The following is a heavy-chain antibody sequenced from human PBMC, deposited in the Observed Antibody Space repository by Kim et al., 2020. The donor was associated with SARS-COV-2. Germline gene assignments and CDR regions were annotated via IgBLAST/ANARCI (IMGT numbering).Heavy chain of an antibody. CDR1: GYTFTNNY. CDR2: VYPHDGST. Sequence: ASVKVSCKASGYTFTNNYVHWVRLAPGQGLEWMGMVYPHDGSTSYAQNFQGRVTMTSDTSTTTAYMELSSLRSDDTAMYYCARALEGFDYWGQGTLVTVSS. D-gene: IGHD1-1*01. CDR3: ARALEGFDY. J-gene: IGHJ4*02. V-gene: IGHV1-46*01.